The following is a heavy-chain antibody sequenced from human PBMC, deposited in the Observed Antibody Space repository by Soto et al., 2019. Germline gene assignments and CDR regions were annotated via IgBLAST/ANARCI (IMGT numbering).Heavy chain of an antibody. D-gene: IGHD5-18*01. Sequence: PGGSLRLSCAASGFTFSNAWMNWVRQAPGKGLEWVGRIKSKTDGGTTDYAAPVKGRFTISRDDSKNTLYLQMNSLKTEETAVYYCTTAVDTAMVTLSLYYYYGMDVWGQGTTVTVSS. CDR1: GFTFSNAW. CDR3: TTAVDTAMVTLSLYYYYGMDV. J-gene: IGHJ6*02. CDR2: IKSKTDGGTT. V-gene: IGHV3-15*07.